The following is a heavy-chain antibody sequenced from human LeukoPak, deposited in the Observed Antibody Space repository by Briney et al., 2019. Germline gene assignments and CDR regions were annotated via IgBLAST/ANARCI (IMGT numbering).Heavy chain of an antibody. Sequence: QPGGSLRLSCAASGFTFSNYGMNWVRQAPGKGLEWVSYISSSSSTTNYADSVKGRFTISRDNAKSSLYLQINSLRDEDSAVYYCATSNWDWGQGTLVTVSS. V-gene: IGHV3-48*02. J-gene: IGHJ4*02. CDR1: GFTFSNYG. D-gene: IGHD1-1*01. CDR2: ISSSSSTT. CDR3: ATSNWD.